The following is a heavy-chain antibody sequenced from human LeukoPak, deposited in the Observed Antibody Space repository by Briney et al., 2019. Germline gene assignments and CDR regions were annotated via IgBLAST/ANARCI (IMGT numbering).Heavy chain of an antibody. Sequence: GGSLRLSCAASGLAFSAYKMHWVRQAPRKGLVWVSRISTDGYTTYYADSVKGRFTISRDNSKNTLYLQMNSLRAEDTAVYYCARYSSYPTYYFDYWGQGTLVTVSS. V-gene: IGHV3-74*01. CDR2: ISTDGYTT. J-gene: IGHJ4*02. CDR3: ARYSSYPTYYFDY. CDR1: GLAFSAYK. D-gene: IGHD5-18*01.